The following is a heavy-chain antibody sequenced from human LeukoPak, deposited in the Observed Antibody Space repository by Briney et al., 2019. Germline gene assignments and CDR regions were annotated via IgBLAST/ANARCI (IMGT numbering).Heavy chain of an antibody. CDR3: ARGHYYYGSGEPHYYYMDV. CDR2: INHSGST. J-gene: IGHJ6*03. CDR1: GGSFSGYY. V-gene: IGHV4-34*01. Sequence: PSETLSLTCAVYGGSFSGYYWSWIRQPPGKGLEWIGEINHSGSTNYNPSLKSRVTISVDTSKNQFSLKLSSVTAADTAAYYCARGHYYYGSGEPHYYYMDVWGKGTTVTVSS. D-gene: IGHD3-10*01.